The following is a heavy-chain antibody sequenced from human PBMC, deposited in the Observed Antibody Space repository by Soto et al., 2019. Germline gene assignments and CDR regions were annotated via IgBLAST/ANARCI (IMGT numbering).Heavy chain of an antibody. CDR2: ISTYNGNT. J-gene: IGHJ5*02. CDR1: GYTFFTYG. CDR3: ARKSSSSSWFDP. V-gene: IGHV1-18*01. Sequence: GGSVKVSCKASGYTFFTYGVTWVRQAPGQGLEWMGWISTYNGNTNYAENLQGRVTMTTDTSTRTAYMELRSLRSDDTAVYYCARKSSSSSWFDPWGQGILVTVSS. D-gene: IGHD6-6*01.